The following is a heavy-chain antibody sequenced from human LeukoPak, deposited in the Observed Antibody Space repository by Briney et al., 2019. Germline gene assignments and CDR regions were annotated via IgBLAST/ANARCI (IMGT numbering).Heavy chain of an antibody. D-gene: IGHD3-10*01. Sequence: PGGSLRLSCAASGFTFSSYWMSWVRQPPGKGLEWIGYIYYSGSTNYNPSLKSRVTISVDTSKNQFSLKLSSVTAADTAVYYCARAMVRGVPDYWGQGTLVTVSS. V-gene: IGHV4-59*01. CDR2: IYYSGST. CDR3: ARAMVRGVPDY. CDR1: GFTFSSYW. J-gene: IGHJ4*02.